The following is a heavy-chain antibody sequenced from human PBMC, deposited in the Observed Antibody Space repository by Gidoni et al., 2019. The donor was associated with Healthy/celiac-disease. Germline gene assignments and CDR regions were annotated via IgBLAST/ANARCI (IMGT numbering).Heavy chain of an antibody. CDR3: AKDNYDSSGYYYYHDAFDI. V-gene: IGHV3-23*01. D-gene: IGHD3-22*01. CDR2: ISGRGGRT. CDR1: GFTFSSYA. Sequence: EVQLLESGGGLVQPGGSLRHSCAASGFTFSSYAMSWVRQAPGKGLEWVLAISGRGGRTYYADSVKGRFTIPRDNSKNTLYLQMNSLRAEDTAVYYCAKDNYDSSGYYYYHDAFDIWGQGTMVTVSS. J-gene: IGHJ3*02.